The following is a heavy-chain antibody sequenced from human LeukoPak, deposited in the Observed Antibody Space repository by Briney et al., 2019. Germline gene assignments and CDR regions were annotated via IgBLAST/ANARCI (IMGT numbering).Heavy chain of an antibody. CDR3: ARRNDFDY. J-gene: IGHJ4*02. CDR2: IYYSGST. Sequence: SETLSLTCTVSGYSISSGFYWGWIRQPPGKGLEWIGSIYYSGSTYYNPSLKSRVTISIDTSKNQFSLKLSSVTAADTAVYYCARRNDFDYWGQGTLVTVSS. V-gene: IGHV4-38-2*02. CDR1: GYSISSGFY.